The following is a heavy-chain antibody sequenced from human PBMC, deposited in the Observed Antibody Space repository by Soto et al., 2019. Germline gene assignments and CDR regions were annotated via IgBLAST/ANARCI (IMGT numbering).Heavy chain of an antibody. J-gene: IGHJ4*02. V-gene: IGHV4-34*01. CDR3: ARVLTDGDYRNNPFDY. CDR2: INHSGRS. Sequence: SETLSLTCAVYGGSFSGYYWTWIRQPPGKGLEWIGEINHSGRSNSNPSLKSRVTISVDTSKNQFSLKLSSVTAADTAVYYCARVLTDGDYRNNPFDYWGQGTLVTVSS. CDR1: GGSFSGYY. D-gene: IGHD4-17*01.